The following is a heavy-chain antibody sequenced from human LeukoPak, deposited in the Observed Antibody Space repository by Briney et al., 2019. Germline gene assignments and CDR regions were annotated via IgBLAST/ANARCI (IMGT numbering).Heavy chain of an antibody. CDR1: GFTFSRYW. CDR3: ARDFSDVKGGDSGDYYYYYYMDV. D-gene: IGHD3-22*01. CDR2: IKEDGSEK. V-gene: IGHV3-7*01. J-gene: IGHJ6*03. Sequence: GGSLRLSCAASGFTFSRYWMSWVRQAPGKVLEWVANIKEDGSEKYYVDSVKGRFTISRDNAKNSLYLQMNSLRAEDTAVYYCARDFSDVKGGDSGDYYYYYYMDVWGKGTTVTISS.